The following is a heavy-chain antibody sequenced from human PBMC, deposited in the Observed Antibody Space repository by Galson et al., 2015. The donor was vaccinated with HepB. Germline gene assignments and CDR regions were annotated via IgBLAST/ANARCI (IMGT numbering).Heavy chain of an antibody. D-gene: IGHD3-9*01. J-gene: IGHJ6*02. Sequence: SETLSLTCTVSGGSISSSSYYWGWIRQPPGKGLEWIGSIYYSGSTNYNPSLRGRVTISVDTSKNQFSLKLSSVTAADTAVYYCARDGYYDILIGRSSFYGMDVWGQGTTVTVSS. CDR2: IYYSGST. V-gene: IGHV4-39*07. CDR3: ARDGYYDILIGRSSFYGMDV. CDR1: GGSISSSSYY.